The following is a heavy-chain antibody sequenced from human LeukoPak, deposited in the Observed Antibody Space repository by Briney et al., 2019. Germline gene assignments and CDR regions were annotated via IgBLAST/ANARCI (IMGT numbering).Heavy chain of an antibody. CDR3: ARDKRTYSGFDI. J-gene: IGHJ3*02. D-gene: IGHD1-26*01. V-gene: IGHV4-30-2*01. Sequence: PSQTLSLTWTVSGGSISSGGYYWSWIRQPPGKGLEWIGYIYHSGSTYYNPSLKSRVTISVDRSKNQFSLKLSSVTAADTAVYYCARDKRTYSGFDIWGQGTMVTVSS. CDR2: IYHSGST. CDR1: GGSISSGGYY.